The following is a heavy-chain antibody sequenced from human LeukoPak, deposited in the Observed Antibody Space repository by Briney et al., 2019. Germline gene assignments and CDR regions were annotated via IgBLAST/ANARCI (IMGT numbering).Heavy chain of an antibody. J-gene: IGHJ4*02. Sequence: GSLRLSCAGSGFIFSSYAMSWVRQAPGKGLEWVSTISGSGDSTKYADSVKGRFTISRDNSKNTLYLQMNSLRAEDTAVYYCAKGDSSGRNLFGYWGQGTLVTVSS. CDR1: GFIFSSYA. CDR2: ISGSGDST. V-gene: IGHV3-23*01. D-gene: IGHD6-19*01. CDR3: AKGDSSGRNLFGY.